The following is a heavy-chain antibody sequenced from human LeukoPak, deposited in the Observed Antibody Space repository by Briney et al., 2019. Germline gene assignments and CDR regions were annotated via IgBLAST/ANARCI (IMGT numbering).Heavy chain of an antibody. Sequence: GGSLRLSCVASGFTFSSYWMHWVHQTPGKGLVWVSRINTDGSHTDYADSVKGRFTVSRDNARNTLYLQMNSLRAEDTAVYYCARIIVGATGVDYWGQGTLVTVSS. CDR1: GFTFSSYW. J-gene: IGHJ4*02. D-gene: IGHD1-26*01. V-gene: IGHV3-74*01. CDR2: INTDGSHT. CDR3: ARIIVGATGVDY.